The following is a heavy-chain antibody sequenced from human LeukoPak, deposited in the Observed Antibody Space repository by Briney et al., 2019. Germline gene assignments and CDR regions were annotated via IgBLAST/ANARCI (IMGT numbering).Heavy chain of an antibody. CDR3: ASQVIPAAISWADY. CDR2: ISGSGGST. V-gene: IGHV3-23*01. CDR1: GFTFSSYA. Sequence: GGSLRLSCAASGFTFSSYAMSWVRQAPGKGLEWVSAISGSGGSTYYADSVKGRFTISRDNSKNSLYLQMNSLRAEDTAVYYCASQVIPAAISWADYWGQGTLVTVSS. D-gene: IGHD2-2*01. J-gene: IGHJ4*02.